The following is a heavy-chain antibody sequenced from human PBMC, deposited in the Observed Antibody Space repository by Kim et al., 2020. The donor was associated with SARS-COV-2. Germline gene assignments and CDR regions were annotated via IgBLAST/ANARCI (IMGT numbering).Heavy chain of an antibody. V-gene: IGHV4-39*01. CDR3: ARLRLNSSSWYLFRAGVRLYGMDV. Sequence: SETLSLTCTVSGGSISSSSYYWGWIRQPPGKGLEWIGSIYYSGSTYYNPSLKSRVTISVDTSKNQFSLKLSSVTAADTAVYYCARLRLNSSSWYLFRAGVRLYGMDVRGQGTTVTVSS. CDR1: GGSISSSSYY. J-gene: IGHJ6*02. D-gene: IGHD6-13*01. CDR2: IYYSGST.